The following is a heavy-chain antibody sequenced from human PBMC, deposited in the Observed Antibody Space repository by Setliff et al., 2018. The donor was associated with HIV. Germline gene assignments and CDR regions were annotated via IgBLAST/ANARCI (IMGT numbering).Heavy chain of an antibody. CDR1: GVSFSGYY. CDR2: INHSGGT. J-gene: IGHJ3*02. V-gene: IGHV4-34*01. Sequence: PSETVSLTCAVYGVSFSGYYWSWIRQPPGEGLEWIGEINHSGGTNYNPSLKSRVNISVDTSKKQFSLNLSSVTAADTAVYYCARGRPEEYYDFWSDYYNAFDIWGQGTMVTVSS. CDR3: ARGRPEEYYDFWSDYYNAFDI. D-gene: IGHD3-3*01.